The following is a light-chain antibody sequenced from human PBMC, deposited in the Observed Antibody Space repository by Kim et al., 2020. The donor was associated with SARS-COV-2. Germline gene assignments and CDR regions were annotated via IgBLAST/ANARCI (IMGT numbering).Light chain of an antibody. CDR2: GAS. CDR3: QQYGSSPWT. Sequence: APGERATLPCRASQTVSSPYLAWYQQKPGQAPRLLISGASSRATGIPDRFSGSVSGTDFTLTISRLEPEDSAVYYCQQYGSSPWTFGQGTKVELK. V-gene: IGKV3-20*01. CDR1: QTVSSPY. J-gene: IGKJ1*01.